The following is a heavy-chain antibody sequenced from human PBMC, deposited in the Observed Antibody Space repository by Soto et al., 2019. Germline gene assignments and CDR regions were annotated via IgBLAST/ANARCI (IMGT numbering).Heavy chain of an antibody. D-gene: IGHD3-3*01. CDR2: ISSSGNTI. J-gene: IGHJ6*02. CDR1: GFISSDYE. CDR3: ARERPSADFWSGYSYGMDV. Sequence: GGSLRLSCAASGFISSDYEMNWVRQAPGKGLEWVSYISSSGNTIYYGDSVKGRFTISRDNAQNSLSLQMNSLRVEDTAVYYCARERPSADFWSGYSYGMDVWGQGTTVTVSS. V-gene: IGHV3-48*03.